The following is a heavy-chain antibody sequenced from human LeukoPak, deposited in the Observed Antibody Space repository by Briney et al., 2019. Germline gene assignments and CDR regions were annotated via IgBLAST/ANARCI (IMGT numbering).Heavy chain of an antibody. CDR2: INHSGST. V-gene: IGHV4-34*01. J-gene: IGHJ5*02. Sequence: SETLSLTCAVYGGSFSGYYWSWIRQPPGKGLEWIGEINHSGSTNYNPSLKSRVTISVDTSKNQFSLKLSSVTAADTAVYYCARHFWYSSGNWFDPWGQGTLVTVSS. CDR1: GGSFSGYY. CDR3: ARHFWYSSGNWFDP. D-gene: IGHD6-19*01.